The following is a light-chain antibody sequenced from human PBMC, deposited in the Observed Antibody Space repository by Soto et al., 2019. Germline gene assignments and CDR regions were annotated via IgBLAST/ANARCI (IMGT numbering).Light chain of an antibody. CDR1: SSNIGAGSD. CDR2: GNK. J-gene: IGLJ3*02. CDR3: HSYVNNLRGVL. V-gene: IGLV1-40*01. Sequence: QSVLTQPPSVSGAPGQIVTISCNGSSSNIGAGSDVHWYQQSPGRVPKLLVYGNKHRPSGVPDRFSASKSGTSASLAITGLQADDEADYYCHSYVNNLRGVLFGGGTKVTVL.